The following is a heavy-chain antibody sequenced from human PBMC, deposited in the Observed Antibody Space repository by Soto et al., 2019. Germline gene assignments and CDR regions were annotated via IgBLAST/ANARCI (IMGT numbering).Heavy chain of an antibody. J-gene: IGHJ4*02. CDR3: ARLGGSYAVPHFDY. V-gene: IGHV4-61*08. CDR1: GGSISSGGYY. CDR2: FFFSGTTN. D-gene: IGHD1-26*01. Sequence: SSETLSLTCTVSGGSISSGGYYWTWIRQPPGKGLEWMGFFFFSGTTNNYNPSLKSRVTLSVDTSKNQFSLKLSSVTAADTAVYYCARLGGSYAVPHFDYWGQGTLVTVSS.